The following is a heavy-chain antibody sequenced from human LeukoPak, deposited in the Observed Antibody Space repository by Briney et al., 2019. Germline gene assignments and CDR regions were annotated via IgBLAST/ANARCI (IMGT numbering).Heavy chain of an antibody. D-gene: IGHD5/OR15-5a*01. CDR3: ARSTSGTFDH. J-gene: IGHJ4*02. CDR1: GFTFSIYS. V-gene: IGHV3-48*01. CDR2: ITSDRRTI. Sequence: GGSMRLSCAASGFTFSIYSMKWVRQAPGKGLEWVSYITSDRRTISYADPVKGRFTISRDNDKRLLYLQMDSLRAGDTAVYYCARSTSGTFDHWGQGMLVTVSS.